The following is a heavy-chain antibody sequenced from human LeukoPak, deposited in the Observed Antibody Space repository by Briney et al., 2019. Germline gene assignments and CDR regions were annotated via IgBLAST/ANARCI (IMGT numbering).Heavy chain of an antibody. CDR2: IYSGGST. V-gene: IGHV3-66*02. Sequence: QSGGSLRLSCAASGFTVGSNYMSWVRQAPGRGLEWVSVIYSGGSTYYADSVKGRFTISRDNSKNTLYLQMNSLRAEDTAVYYCAREDQDYGEINYWGQGTLVTVSS. CDR1: GFTVGSNY. CDR3: AREDQDYGEINY. D-gene: IGHD4-17*01. J-gene: IGHJ4*02.